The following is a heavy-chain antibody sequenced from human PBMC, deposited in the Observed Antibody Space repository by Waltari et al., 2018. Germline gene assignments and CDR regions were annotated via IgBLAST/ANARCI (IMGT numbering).Heavy chain of an antibody. CDR3: ARGNIVVVVAATAHYYYYYMDV. CDR2: INHSGST. V-gene: IGHV4-34*01. CDR1: GGSFSGYY. J-gene: IGHJ6*03. D-gene: IGHD2-15*01. Sequence: QVQLQQWGAGLLKPSETLSLTCAVYGGSFSGYYWSWIRQPPGKGLEWIGEINHSGSTNYNPSLKSRVTISVDTSKNQFSLKLSSVTAADTAVYYCARGNIVVVVAATAHYYYYYMDVWGKGTTVTVSS.